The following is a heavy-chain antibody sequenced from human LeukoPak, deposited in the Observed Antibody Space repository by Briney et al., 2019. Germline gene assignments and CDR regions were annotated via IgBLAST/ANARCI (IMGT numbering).Heavy chain of an antibody. CDR2: TYYRSNWSN. CDR3: ARERDDAFDI. J-gene: IGHJ3*02. Sequence: SQTLSLTCAISGDSVSSNSGAWNWIRQSPSRGLEGLGRTYYRSNWSNNYAVSVKSRISINPDTSKNQFSLQLNSVTPEDTAVYYCARERDDAFDIWGQGTMVTVSS. V-gene: IGHV6-1*01. CDR1: GDSVSSNSGA.